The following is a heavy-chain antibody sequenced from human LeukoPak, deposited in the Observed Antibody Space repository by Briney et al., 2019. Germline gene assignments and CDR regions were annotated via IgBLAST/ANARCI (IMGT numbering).Heavy chain of an antibody. D-gene: IGHD5-12*01. CDR3: AKTSPPHVDIVTMGMDV. V-gene: IGHV4-31*03. J-gene: IGHJ6*02. CDR2: IYYSGST. CDR1: GGSISSGGYY. Sequence: NPSETLSLTCTVSGGSISSGGYYWSWIRQHPGKGLEWIGYIYYSGSTYYNPSLKSRVTISVDTSKNQFSLKLSSVTAADTAVYYCAKTSPPHVDIVTMGMDVWGQGTTVTVSS.